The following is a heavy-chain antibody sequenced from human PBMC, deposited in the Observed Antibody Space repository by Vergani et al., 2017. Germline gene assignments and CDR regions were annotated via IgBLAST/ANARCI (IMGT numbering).Heavy chain of an antibody. CDR2: ISSSGSTI. V-gene: IGHV3-11*01. CDR3: AKVRARAKNYYYYMDV. Sequence: QVQLVESGGGLVKPGGSLRLSCAASGFTFSDYYMSWIRQAPGKGLGWVSYISSSGSTIYYADSVKGRFTISRDNAKSSLYLQMNSLRAEDTALYYCAKVRARAKNYYYYMDVWGKGTTVTVSS. D-gene: IGHD4/OR15-4a*01. CDR1: GFTFSDYY. J-gene: IGHJ6*03.